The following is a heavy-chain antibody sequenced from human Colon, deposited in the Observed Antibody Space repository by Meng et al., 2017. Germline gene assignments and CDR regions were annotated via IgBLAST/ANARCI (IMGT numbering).Heavy chain of an antibody. CDR1: GGSIGSYY. CDR2: IYYSGST. Sequence: HESGPGPVEPLETLSLTCSVSGGSIGSYYWSWIRQPPGKGLEWIGYIYYSGSTNYNPSLKSRVTVSLDTSRNQFSLNLTSVTAADTAVYFCAKSPYRVRAVMIPDWFNSWGQGTLVTVSS. V-gene: IGHV4-59*01. D-gene: IGHD3-10*01. J-gene: IGHJ5*01. CDR3: AKSPYRVRAVMIPDWFNS.